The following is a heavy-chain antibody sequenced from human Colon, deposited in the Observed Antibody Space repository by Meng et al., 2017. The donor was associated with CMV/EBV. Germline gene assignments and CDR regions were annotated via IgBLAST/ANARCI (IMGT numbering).Heavy chain of an antibody. Sequence: GESLKISCAASGFTFSSYWMHWVRQAPGKGLVWVSRIVSGGGDPRYADSMEGRFTISRDNTKNILYLEIKSLRTEDTAMYYCARETSVGFDYWGRGTLVTVSS. CDR1: GFTFSSYW. V-gene: IGHV3-74*01. CDR3: ARETSVGFDY. D-gene: IGHD2-2*01. J-gene: IGHJ4*02. CDR2: IVSGGGDP.